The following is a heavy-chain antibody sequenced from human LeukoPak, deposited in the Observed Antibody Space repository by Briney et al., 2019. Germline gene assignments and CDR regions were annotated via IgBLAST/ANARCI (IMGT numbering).Heavy chain of an antibody. V-gene: IGHV1-69*13. J-gene: IGHJ4*02. CDR3: ARTFYYYGSGSAYYFDY. D-gene: IGHD3-10*01. Sequence: GASVKVSCKASGGTFSSCAISWVRQAPGQGLEWMGGIIPIFGTANYAQKFQGRVTITADESTSTAYMELSSLRSEDTAVYYCARTFYYYGSGSAYYFDYWGQGTLVTVSS. CDR1: GGTFSSCA. CDR2: IIPIFGTA.